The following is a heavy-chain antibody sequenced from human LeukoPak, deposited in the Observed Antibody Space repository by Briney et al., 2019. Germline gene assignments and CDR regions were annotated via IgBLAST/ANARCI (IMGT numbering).Heavy chain of an antibody. Sequence: GGSLRLSCAASGFTFSSYGVHWVRQAPGKGLEWVAVISSDGSNKYYADSVKGRFSISRDNSKNTLYMQMNSLRAEDTAVYYCARGVGSGAAIVFGYLDYWGQGTLVTVSS. CDR3: ARGVGSGAAIVFGYLDY. CDR1: GFTFSSYG. CDR2: ISSDGSNK. V-gene: IGHV3-30*19. D-gene: IGHD2-2*01. J-gene: IGHJ4*02.